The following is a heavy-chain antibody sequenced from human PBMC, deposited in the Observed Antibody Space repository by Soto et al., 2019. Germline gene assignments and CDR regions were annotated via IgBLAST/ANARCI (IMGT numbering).Heavy chain of an antibody. CDR1: GFSVTSNY. Sequence: PGGSLRLSCAATGFSVTSNYMSWVRQAPGGGLEWVSLIWPGGTTYYADSMRGRFTVSRDNSNNTVFLQMSSLRANDTAVYYCAKVGDSSDYYPAPIDSWGQGTLVTVSS. D-gene: IGHD3-22*01. J-gene: IGHJ5*01. V-gene: IGHV3-53*01. CDR2: IWPGGTT. CDR3: AKVGDSSDYYPAPIDS.